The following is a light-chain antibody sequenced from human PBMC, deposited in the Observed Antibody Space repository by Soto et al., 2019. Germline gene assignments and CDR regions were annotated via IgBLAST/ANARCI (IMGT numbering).Light chain of an antibody. CDR1: SSDVGSYHL. Sequence: QSVLTQPASVSGSPGQSITISCTGTSSDVGSYHLVSWYQQYPGKAPKFIMYEVSKRPSGVSTRFYGSKSANTTSLTISGLQADDKADYYCSSYAGSTTHVVFGGGTEVTVL. CDR2: EVS. J-gene: IGLJ2*01. V-gene: IGLV2-23*02. CDR3: SSYAGSTTHVV.